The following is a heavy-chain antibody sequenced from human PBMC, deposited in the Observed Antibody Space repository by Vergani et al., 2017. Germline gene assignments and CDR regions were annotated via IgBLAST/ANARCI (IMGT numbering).Heavy chain of an antibody. J-gene: IGHJ4*02. V-gene: IGHV1-46*03. D-gene: IGHD4-17*01. CDR1: GYTYRSYY. CDR3: VSSRLRSFEY. CDR2: INPLGGSA. Sequence: QVKVVQSGAEVKAPGASVKVSCEASGYTYRSYYVHWVRQAPGQGLEWMGVINPLGGSATYSQKFQGRVSVTGDSSTTGGTSASMVYMDLTSLTPEDTAVYFCVSSRLRSFEYWGQGTLVTVSS.